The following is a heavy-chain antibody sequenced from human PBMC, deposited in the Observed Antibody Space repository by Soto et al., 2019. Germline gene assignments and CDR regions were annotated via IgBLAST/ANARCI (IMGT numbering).Heavy chain of an antibody. V-gene: IGHV1-18*01. CDR3: AKEYCDSSRCYLTDC. J-gene: IGHJ4*02. CDR2: IDPKNGNT. CDR1: GHTFTTAG. D-gene: IGHD2-2*01. Sequence: GAAVKVSCKASGHTFTTAGASWVRQAPGLEIKWMGWIDPKNGNTKDAQKFQGRVTMTTDTSTSPAYMELRTPGSADTAVYYWAKEYCDSSRCYLTDCWGQGALVXVSS.